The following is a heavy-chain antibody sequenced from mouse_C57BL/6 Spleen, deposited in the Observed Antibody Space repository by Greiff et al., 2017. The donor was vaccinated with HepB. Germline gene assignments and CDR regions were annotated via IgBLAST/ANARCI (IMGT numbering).Heavy chain of an antibody. CDR1: GFTFSSYA. V-gene: IGHV5-4*01. CDR2: ISDGGSYT. J-gene: IGHJ1*03. CDR3: ARDARSNSRYFDV. Sequence: EVKLVESGGGLVKPGGSLKLSCAASGFTFSSYAMSWVRQTPEKRLEWVATISDGGSYTYYPDNVKGRFTITRDNAKNNLYLQMSQLKSEDTAMYYCARDARSNSRYFDVWGTGTTVTVSS. D-gene: IGHD2-5*01.